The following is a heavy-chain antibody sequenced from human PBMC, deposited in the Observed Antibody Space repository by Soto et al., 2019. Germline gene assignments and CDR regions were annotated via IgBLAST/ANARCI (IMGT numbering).Heavy chain of an antibody. Sequence: EVQLLESGGGLVQPGGSLRLSCAASGFTFSSYAMSWVRQAPGKGLEWVSAIGGSGGSTYYADSVKGRFTISRDNSKNTLYLQMNSLRAEDTAVYYCAKDLPGPYDFWSGYLYYYYGMDVWGQGTTVTVSS. D-gene: IGHD3-3*01. CDR2: IGGSGGST. V-gene: IGHV3-23*01. J-gene: IGHJ6*02. CDR3: AKDLPGPYDFWSGYLYYYYGMDV. CDR1: GFTFSSYA.